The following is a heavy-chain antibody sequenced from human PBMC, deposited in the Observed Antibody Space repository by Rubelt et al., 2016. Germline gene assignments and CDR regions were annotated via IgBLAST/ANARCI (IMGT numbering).Heavy chain of an antibody. J-gene: IGHJ4*02. Sequence: GLEWIGYIHYSGSTSYNPSLKSRITISVDTSKNQFSLKLSSVTAADTAVYYCARDQGYYGSGSYYNGPDYFDYWGQGTLVTVSS. CDR3: ARDQGYYGSGSYYNGPDYFDY. D-gene: IGHD3-10*01. V-gene: IGHV4-30-4*07. CDR2: IHYSGST.